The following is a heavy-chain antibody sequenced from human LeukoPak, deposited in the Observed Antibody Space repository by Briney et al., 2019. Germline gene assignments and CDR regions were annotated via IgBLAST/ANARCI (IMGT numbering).Heavy chain of an antibody. Sequence: PSETLSLTCTVSGGSISSGGYYWSWIRQPPGKGLEWIGYIYHSGSTYYNPSLKSRVTISVDRSKNQFSLKLSSVTAADTAVYYCARDYGRYDFWYWGQGTLVTVSS. CDR2: IYHSGST. CDR1: GGSISSGGYY. D-gene: IGHD3-3*01. J-gene: IGHJ4*02. V-gene: IGHV4-30-2*01. CDR3: ARDYGRYDFWY.